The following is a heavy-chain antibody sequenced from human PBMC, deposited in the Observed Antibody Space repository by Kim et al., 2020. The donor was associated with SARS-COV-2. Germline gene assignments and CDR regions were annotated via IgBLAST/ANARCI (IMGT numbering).Heavy chain of an antibody. V-gene: IGHV1-24*01. CDR1: GYTLTELS. J-gene: IGHJ5*02. CDR3: ATDWAEPIANRAVFDP. Sequence: ASVKVSCKVSGYTLTELSMHWVRQAPGKGLEWMGGFDPEDGETIYAQKFQGRVTMTEDTSTDTAYMELSSLRSEDTAVYYCATDWAEPIANRAVFDPWGQGTLVTVSS. D-gene: IGHD2-21*01. CDR2: FDPEDGET.